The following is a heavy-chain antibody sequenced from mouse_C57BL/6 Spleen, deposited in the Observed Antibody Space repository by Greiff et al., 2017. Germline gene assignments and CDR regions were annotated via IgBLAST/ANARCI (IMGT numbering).Heavy chain of an antibody. CDR1: GFSLTSYG. V-gene: IGHV2-3*01. CDR2: IWGDGST. Sequence: VKLVESGPGLVAPSQSLSITCTVSGFSLTSYGVSWVRQPPGKGLEWLGVIWGDGSTNYHSALISRLSISKDNSKSQVFLKLNSLQTDDTATYYCASSTTVVEGWYFDFWGTGTTVTVSS. J-gene: IGHJ1*03. CDR3: ASSTTVVEGWYFDF. D-gene: IGHD1-1*01.